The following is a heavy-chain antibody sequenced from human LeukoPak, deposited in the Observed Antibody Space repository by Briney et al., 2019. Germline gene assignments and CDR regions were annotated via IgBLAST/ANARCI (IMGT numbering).Heavy chain of an antibody. D-gene: IGHD6-6*01. Sequence: SETLSLICTVCGGPISSSNDYWGWSRQPPGKGVVWIGSNYYTGSTYYNPSLNSRVTISGDTSKNHFSLNLSSVPAADTAVYYCARQSRGSSSSSDYFDYWGQGTLVTVSS. V-gene: IGHV4-39*01. J-gene: IGHJ4*02. CDR3: ARQSRGSSSSSDYFDY. CDR1: GGPISSSNDY. CDR2: NYYTGST.